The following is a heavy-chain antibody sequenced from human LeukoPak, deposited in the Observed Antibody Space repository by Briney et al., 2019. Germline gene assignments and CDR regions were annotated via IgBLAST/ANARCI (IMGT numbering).Heavy chain of an antibody. J-gene: IGHJ4*02. CDR3: ARVSYGGNSEGI. D-gene: IGHD4-23*01. V-gene: IGHV4-59*01. CDR2: VHYSVGT. CDR1: GGSISSYY. Sequence: PSETLSLTCTVFGGSISSYYWTWIRQPPGKGLEWIGYVHYSVGTNYNPSLKSRLSISLDPSNNRFSLNLTSVTAADTAVYYCARVSYGGNSEGIWGQGTLVTVSS.